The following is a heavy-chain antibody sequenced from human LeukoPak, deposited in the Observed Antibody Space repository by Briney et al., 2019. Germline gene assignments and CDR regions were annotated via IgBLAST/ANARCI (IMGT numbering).Heavy chain of an antibody. CDR2: INSDGSST. J-gene: IGHJ6*02. Sequence: PGGSLRLSCSASGFNFNSGFTFNSYDMHWVRQAPGKGLVWVSRINSDGSSTSYADSVKGRFTISRDNAKNTPYLQMSSLRAEDTAVYYCARVRQLVPLAGYGMDVWGQGTTVTVSS. V-gene: IGHV3-74*01. CDR1: GFNFNSGFTFNSYD. CDR3: ARVRQLVPLAGYGMDV. D-gene: IGHD6-13*01.